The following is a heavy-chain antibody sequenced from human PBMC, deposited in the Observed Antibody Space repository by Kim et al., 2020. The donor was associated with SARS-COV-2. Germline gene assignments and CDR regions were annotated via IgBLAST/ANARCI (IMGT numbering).Heavy chain of an antibody. CDR1: GFTFSSFA. Sequence: GGSLRLSCAASGFTFSSFAMTWVRQAPGKGLEWVSILSDSGGDTFYADSVKGRFTISRDNSKNTLYLQMNSLRAEDTAVYYCAKKGIAARGQWYFHLWGRSTLVPVSS. V-gene: IGHV3-23*01. D-gene: IGHD6-13*01. J-gene: IGHJ2*01. CDR2: LSDSGGDT. CDR3: AKKGIAARGQWYFHL.